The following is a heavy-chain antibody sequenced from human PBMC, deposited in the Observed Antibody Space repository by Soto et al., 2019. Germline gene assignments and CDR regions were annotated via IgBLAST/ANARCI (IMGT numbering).Heavy chain of an antibody. V-gene: IGHV3-23*01. CDR1: GFTFSDYA. D-gene: IGHD4-4*01. CDR3: AKLLRPGLQFFDF. J-gene: IGHJ4*02. Sequence: EVQLLESGGGLVQPGGSLRLSCEAFGFTFSDYAMSWVGQAPGKGLDWVSAISSSGDHTFYADSVKGRFTISRDNSKNTLYLQVNSLRAEDTAVYYCAKLLRPGLQFFDFWGQGTLVTVSS. CDR2: ISSSGDHT.